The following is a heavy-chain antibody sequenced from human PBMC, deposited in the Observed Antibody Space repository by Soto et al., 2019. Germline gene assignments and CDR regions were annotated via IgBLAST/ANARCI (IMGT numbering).Heavy chain of an antibody. CDR3: ARGLSRLIMISEPDEGSLWLDP. Sequence: QVKLVQSGAEVKKPGASVKVSCKTYGYTFTSYDINWVRQATGQKLEWMGWMNPNSGDTGYAQKFQGRVTMTRNTSISTAYMDLTSLRSEDTAVYYCARGLSRLIMISEPDEGSLWLDPWGQGTLVSVSS. D-gene: IGHD3-16*01. V-gene: IGHV1-8*01. CDR1: GYTFTSYD. J-gene: IGHJ5*02. CDR2: MNPNSGDT.